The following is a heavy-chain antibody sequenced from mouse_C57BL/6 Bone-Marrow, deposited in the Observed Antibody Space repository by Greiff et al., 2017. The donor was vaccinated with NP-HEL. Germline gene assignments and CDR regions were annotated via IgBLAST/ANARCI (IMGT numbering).Heavy chain of an antibody. CDR2: IDHEDGET. CDR3: ARSLLRPYYFDD. CDR1: GFNIKDYY. V-gene: IGHV14-2*01. J-gene: IGHJ2*01. D-gene: IGHD1-1*01. Sequence: EVKLQESGAELVKPGASVKLSCTASGFNIKDYYMHWVKQRTEQGLAWIGRIDHEDGETKYAPKFQGKATITADTSSNTAYLQLSSLTSEDTAVYYCARSLLRPYYFDDWGQGTTLTVSS.